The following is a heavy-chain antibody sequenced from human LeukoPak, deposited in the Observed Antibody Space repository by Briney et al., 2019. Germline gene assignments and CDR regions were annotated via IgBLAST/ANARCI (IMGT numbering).Heavy chain of an antibody. CDR2: ISGSGGST. Sequence: GGSLRLSCAASRFTFSNFAMSWVRQAPGKGLEWVSAISGSGGSTYYADSVKGRFTISRDNSKNALFLQMNSLRAEDTAVYYCAKSGPYCSSTSCNYFDYWGQGALVTVSS. CDR3: AKSGPYCSSTSCNYFDY. D-gene: IGHD2-2*01. J-gene: IGHJ4*02. CDR1: RFTFSNFA. V-gene: IGHV3-23*01.